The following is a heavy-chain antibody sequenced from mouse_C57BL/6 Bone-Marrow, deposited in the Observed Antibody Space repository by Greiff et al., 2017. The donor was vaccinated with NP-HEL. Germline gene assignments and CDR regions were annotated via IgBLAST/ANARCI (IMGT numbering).Heavy chain of an antibody. J-gene: IGHJ2*01. Sequence: EVKLQESGAELVRPGSSVKMSCKTSGYTFTSYGINWVKPRPGQGLEWIGYIYIGSGYTEYNEKFKGQATLTSDTSSSTAYMQRSSRTAEDSAIYFCAGRNLDYWGQGTTLTVSS. CDR1: GYTFTSYG. CDR2: IYIGSGYT. CDR3: AGRNLDY. V-gene: IGHV1-58*01. D-gene: IGHD1-1*01.